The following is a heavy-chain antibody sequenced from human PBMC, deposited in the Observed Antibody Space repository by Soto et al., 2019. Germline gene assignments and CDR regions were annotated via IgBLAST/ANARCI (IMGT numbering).Heavy chain of an antibody. CDR3: ARDNLGGSSSCFDP. Sequence: SETLSLTCTVSGGSISSYYWSWIRQPPGKGLEWIGYIYYSGSTNYNPSLKSRVTISVDTSKNQFSLKLSSVTAADTAVYYSARDNLGGSSSCFDPWGQGTLVTVSS. CDR1: GGSISSYY. D-gene: IGHD6-6*01. CDR2: IYYSGST. V-gene: IGHV4-59*01. J-gene: IGHJ5*02.